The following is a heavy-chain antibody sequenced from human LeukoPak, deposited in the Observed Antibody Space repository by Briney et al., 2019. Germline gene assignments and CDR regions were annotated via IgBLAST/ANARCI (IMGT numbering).Heavy chain of an antibody. D-gene: IGHD3-22*01. J-gene: IGHJ3*02. Sequence: GGSLRLSCSGSGLTLSTYAMHWVRQAPGKGLEYVSAIDTDGGGTYYADSVKGRFTISRDKSKNTLYLQMNTLRAEDTAVYYCARRIVTYYYDSSGSLDAFDIWGQGTMVTVSS. CDR2: IDTDGGGT. CDR3: ARRIVTYYYDSSGSLDAFDI. V-gene: IGHV3-64*04. CDR1: GLTLSTYA.